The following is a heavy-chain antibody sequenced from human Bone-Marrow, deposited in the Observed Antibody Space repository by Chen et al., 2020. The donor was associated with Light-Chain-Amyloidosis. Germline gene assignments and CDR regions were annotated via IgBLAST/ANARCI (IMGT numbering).Heavy chain of an antibody. V-gene: IGHV3-48*03. CDR3: AREAARRYYYYYIDV. CDR1: GFTFSSYE. CDR2: ISSSSSTI. D-gene: IGHD6-6*01. Sequence: EVQLVESGGGLVQPGGSLRLSCAASGFTFSSYEMNWVRQAPGKGLEWVSYISSSSSTIYYADSVKGRFTISRDNAKNSLYLQMNSLRAEDTAVYYCAREAARRYYYYYIDVWGKGTTVTVSS. J-gene: IGHJ6*03.